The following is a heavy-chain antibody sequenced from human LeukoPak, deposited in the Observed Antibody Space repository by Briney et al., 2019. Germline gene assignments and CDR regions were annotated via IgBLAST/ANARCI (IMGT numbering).Heavy chain of an antibody. CDR3: ARGQGDILTGPEYFQH. CDR2: IIPIFGTA. V-gene: IGHV1-69*13. D-gene: IGHD3-9*01. CDR1: GGTFSSYA. J-gene: IGHJ1*01. Sequence: SVKVSCKASGGTFSSYAISWVRQAPGQGLEWMGGIIPIFGTANYAQKFQGRVTITADESTSTAYMELSSLRSEDTAVYCCARGQGDILTGPEYFQHWGQGTLVTVSS.